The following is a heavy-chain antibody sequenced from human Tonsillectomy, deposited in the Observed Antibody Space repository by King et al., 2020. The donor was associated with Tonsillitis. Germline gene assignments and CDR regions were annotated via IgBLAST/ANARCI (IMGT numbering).Heavy chain of an antibody. V-gene: IGHV4-34*01. D-gene: IGHD3-22*01. CDR1: GGSFSGYY. CDR3: TRGVYYDISGYYWGLFDY. CDR2: INHSGST. Sequence: VQLQQWGAGLLKPSETLSLTCAVYGGSFSGYYWSWIRQPPGKGLEWIGEINHSGSTNYNPSLKSRVTISVDTSKNQFSLKLSSVTAADTAVYYCTRGVYYDISGYYWGLFDYWGQGTLVTVSS. J-gene: IGHJ4*02.